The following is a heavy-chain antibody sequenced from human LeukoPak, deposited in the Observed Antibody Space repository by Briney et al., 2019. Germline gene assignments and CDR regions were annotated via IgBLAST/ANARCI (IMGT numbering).Heavy chain of an antibody. Sequence: GGSPRLSCTASGFSVRTNYVTWVRKFPGKGLEWVSGVFAGGDTSYADSVKGRFIISKDNSKSTVYLQMNSLGIEDTAIYYCARGLLTSGGWYLASWGQGALVTVSS. CDR3: ARGLLTSGGWYLAS. CDR1: GFSVRTNY. V-gene: IGHV3-53*01. D-gene: IGHD2-15*01. J-gene: IGHJ4*02. CDR2: VFAGGDT.